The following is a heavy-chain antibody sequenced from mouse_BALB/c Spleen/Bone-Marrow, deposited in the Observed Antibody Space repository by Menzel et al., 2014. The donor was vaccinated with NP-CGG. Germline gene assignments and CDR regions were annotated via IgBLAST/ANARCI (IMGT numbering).Heavy chain of an antibody. CDR1: GYIFTNLW. CDR3: TRGVYDYTWFSY. Sequence: QVHLQQPGAELVRPGTSVKMSCKAAGYIFTNLWIGWVKQRPGHGLEWIGDIYPGVNYTYYNEKFKGKATLTADTSSSTSYMQRSSLTAEDSAIYYCTRGVYDYTWFSYWGQGTLVTVSA. V-gene: IGHV1-63*02. D-gene: IGHD2-4*01. J-gene: IGHJ3*01. CDR2: IYPGVNYT.